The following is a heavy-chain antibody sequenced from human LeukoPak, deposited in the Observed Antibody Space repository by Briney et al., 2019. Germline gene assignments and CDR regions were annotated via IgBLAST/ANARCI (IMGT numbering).Heavy chain of an antibody. J-gene: IGHJ6*03. V-gene: IGHV4-4*07. CDR3: ARGARNIYYFYMDV. CDR1: GGSISNNY. CDR2: IYTSGST. Sequence: SETLSLTCTVSGGSISNNYWIWIRQPAGKGLEWIGRIYTSGSTDYNPSLKSRVTMSVDTSKNQLSLKVTSVTAADTAVYYCARGARNIYYFYMDVWGKGTPVTVSS.